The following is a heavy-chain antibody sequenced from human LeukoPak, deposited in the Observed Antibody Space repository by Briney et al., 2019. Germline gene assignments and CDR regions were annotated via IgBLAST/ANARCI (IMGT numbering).Heavy chain of an antibody. D-gene: IGHD3-22*01. CDR2: IKEDGSEE. V-gene: IGHV3-7*01. J-gene: IGHJ4*02. Sequence: PGGSLRLSCAASGFNFNTFWMTWVRQAPGKGLEWVANIKEDGSEEYYVDSVKGRFTISRDNAKNSLYLQMNNLRAEDTAVYYCARGRFNYDSSGYSSFYHWGQGTLVTASS. CDR3: ARGRFNYDSSGYSSFYH. CDR1: GFNFNTFW.